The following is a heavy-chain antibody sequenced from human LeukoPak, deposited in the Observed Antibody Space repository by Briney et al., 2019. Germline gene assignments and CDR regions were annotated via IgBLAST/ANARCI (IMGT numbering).Heavy chain of an antibody. V-gene: IGHV3-23*01. CDR1: GFTFRGAA. Sequence: GGSLRLSCAVSGFTFRGAAMTWVRQAPGKGLEWVSLISSSGNNAYYADSVKGRFTISRDNSKNTLYLQMNSLRAEDTAVYYCAKDYGGNSYGMDVWGQGTTVTVSS. D-gene: IGHD4-23*01. J-gene: IGHJ6*02. CDR2: ISSSGNNA. CDR3: AKDYGGNSYGMDV.